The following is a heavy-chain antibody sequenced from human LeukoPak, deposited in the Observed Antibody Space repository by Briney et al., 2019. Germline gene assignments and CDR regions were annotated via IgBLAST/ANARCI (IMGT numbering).Heavy chain of an antibody. CDR2: ITGSGDIT. V-gene: IGHV3-23*01. J-gene: IGHJ6*03. CDR3: AKGSDPDSSGWPEGHYYYMDV. D-gene: IGHD6-19*01. CDR1: EFTFSSFA. Sequence: GGSLRLSCAASEFTFSSFAMTWVRQASGKGLEWVSSITGSGDITYYADSVKGRFTISRDDSNKMLFLQMNSLRGEDTAVYYCAKGSDPDSSGWPEGHYYYMDVWGKGTTVTVSS.